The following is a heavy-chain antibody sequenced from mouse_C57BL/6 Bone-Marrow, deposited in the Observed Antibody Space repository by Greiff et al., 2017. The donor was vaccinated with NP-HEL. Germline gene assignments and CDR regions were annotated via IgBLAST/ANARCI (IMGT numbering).Heavy chain of an antibody. CDR2: ISSGSSTI. D-gene: IGHD1-1*01. CDR3: ARDYYGSSYYWYFDV. J-gene: IGHJ1*03. CDR1: GFTFSDYG. V-gene: IGHV5-17*01. Sequence: EVNVVESGGGLVKPGGSLKLSCAASGFTFSDYGMHWVRQAPEKGLEWVAYISSGSSTIYYADTVKGRFTISRDNAKNTLFLQMTSLRSEDTAMYYCARDYYGSSYYWYFDVWGTGTTVTVSS.